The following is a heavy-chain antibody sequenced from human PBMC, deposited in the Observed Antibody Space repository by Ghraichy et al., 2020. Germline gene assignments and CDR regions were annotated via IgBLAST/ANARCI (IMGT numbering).Heavy chain of an antibody. D-gene: IGHD4-17*01. CDR3: AGDQWDDYGDYKGEH. CDR1: GGSISRSNW. V-gene: IGHV4-4*02. Sequence: SETLSLTCAVSGGSISRSNWWSWVRQPPGKGLEWIGEIYHSESTNYNPSLKSRVTISVDKSKNQFSLKLSSVTAADTAVYYCAGDQWDDYGDYKGEHWGQGTLVTVSS. J-gene: IGHJ4*02. CDR2: IYHSEST.